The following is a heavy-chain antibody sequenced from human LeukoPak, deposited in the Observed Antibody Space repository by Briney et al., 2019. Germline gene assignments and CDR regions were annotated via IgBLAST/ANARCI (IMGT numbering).Heavy chain of an antibody. Sequence: SETLSLTCAVYGGSFSGYYWSWIRQPPGKGLEWIGYIYYSGSTNYNPSLKSRVTISVDTSKNQFSLKLSSVTAADTAVYYCARHSRGRGLRLGELSPWGQGTLVTVSS. CDR2: IYYSGST. J-gene: IGHJ5*02. V-gene: IGHV4-59*08. CDR1: GGSFSGYY. CDR3: ARHSRGRGLRLGELSP. D-gene: IGHD3-16*02.